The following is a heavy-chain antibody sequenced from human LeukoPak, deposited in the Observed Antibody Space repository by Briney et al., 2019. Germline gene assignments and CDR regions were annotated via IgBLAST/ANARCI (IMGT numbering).Heavy chain of an antibody. D-gene: IGHD7-27*01. V-gene: IGHV4-61*02. CDR3: ARETGDLDAFDI. CDR2: IYTSGST. CDR1: GGSISSGSYY. Sequence: PSQTLSLTCTVSGGSISSGSYYWSWIRQPAGKGLEWIGRIYTSGSTNYNPSLKSRVTISVDTSKNQFSLKLSSVTAADTAVYYCARETGDLDAFDIWGQGTMVTVSS. J-gene: IGHJ3*02.